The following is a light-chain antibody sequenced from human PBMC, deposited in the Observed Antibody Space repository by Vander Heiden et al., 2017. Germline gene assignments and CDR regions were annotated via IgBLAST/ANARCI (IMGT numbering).Light chain of an antibody. CDR2: DDS. J-gene: IGLJ2*01. V-gene: IGLV3-21*03. Sequence: SYVLPQPPSVSVAPGKTARITWGGNNIGSKSVHWYQQKPGQAPVLVVYDDSDRPSGIPERFSGSNSGNTATLTISRVEAGDEADYYCQVWDSSSDHLFGGGTKLTGL. CDR1: NIGSKS. CDR3: QVWDSSSDHL.